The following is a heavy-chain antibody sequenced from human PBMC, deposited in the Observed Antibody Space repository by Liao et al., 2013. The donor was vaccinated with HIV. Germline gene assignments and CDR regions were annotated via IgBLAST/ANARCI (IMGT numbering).Heavy chain of an antibody. CDR1: GDSITSYY. CDR3: ARDARSGPFDY. D-gene: IGHD3-3*01. CDR2: IYASGST. J-gene: IGHJ4*02. V-gene: IGHV4-4*07. Sequence: QVQLKESGPGLLKPSETLSLTCTVSGDSITSYYWNWIRQPAGKGLEWIGRIYASGSTNYNPSLKSRVTMSIDTSTNQFSLKLSSVTAADTALYYCARDARSGPFDYWGQGTLVTVSP.